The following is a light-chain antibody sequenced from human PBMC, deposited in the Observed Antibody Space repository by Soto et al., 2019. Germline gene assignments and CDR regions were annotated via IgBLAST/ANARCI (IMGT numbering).Light chain of an antibody. CDR3: AVWDDSLNGVI. Sequence: QSALTQPPSASAAPGQGVTISCAGSYSNIGSNAVSWYQHFPGTAPKLLIYFNHNRPSGVPDRFSGSKSGTSASLAISGLQSEDEAHYFCAVWDDSLNGVIFGGGTKLTVL. V-gene: IGLV1-44*01. CDR2: FNH. J-gene: IGLJ2*01. CDR1: YSNIGSNA.